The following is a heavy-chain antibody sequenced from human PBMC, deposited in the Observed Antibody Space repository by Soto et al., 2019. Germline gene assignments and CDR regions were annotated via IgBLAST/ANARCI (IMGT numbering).Heavy chain of an antibody. J-gene: IGHJ4*02. CDR2: IHFDGSA. V-gene: IGHV3-66*01. D-gene: IGHD4-17*01. Sequence: EVQLVQSGRGLVQPGGSLRLSCVASGFTIYKNDMIWVRQAPGKGLEWVAHIHFDGSAYYADSVKGRFTISNDNSKNTLYFQLNTLRSEDTAVYYCAAYGPNSGAGYWGQGTLVTVSS. CDR1: GFTIYKND. CDR3: AAYGPNSGAGY.